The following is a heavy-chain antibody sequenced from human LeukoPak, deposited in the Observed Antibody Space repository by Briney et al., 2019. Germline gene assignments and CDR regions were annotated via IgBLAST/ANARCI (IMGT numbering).Heavy chain of an antibody. J-gene: IGHJ3*02. CDR3: ARDKISINAFDM. D-gene: IGHD1-14*01. CDR1: DSSISGHY. V-gene: IGHV4-59*11. CDR2: ISYIGST. Sequence: AETLSLTCTVSDSSISGHYLTWIRQPPGKGLEWIGYISYIGSTHYYPSLKSRVTISLDTSKNHFSLKLSSVTTADTAVYYCARDKISINAFDMWGQGTMVTVSS.